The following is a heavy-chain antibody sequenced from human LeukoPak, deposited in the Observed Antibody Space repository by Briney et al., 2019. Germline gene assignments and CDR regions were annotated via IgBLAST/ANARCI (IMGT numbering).Heavy chain of an antibody. D-gene: IGHD3-10*01. Sequence: ASVKVSCKASGYTFTGYYMHWVRQAPGQGLEWMGWINPNSGGTNYAQKFQGRVSMTRDTSISTAYMELSRLRSDDTAVYYCARVPLLWFGELLFDIWGQGTMVTVSS. CDR2: INPNSGGT. CDR1: GYTFTGYY. V-gene: IGHV1-2*02. CDR3: ARVPLLWFGELLFDI. J-gene: IGHJ3*02.